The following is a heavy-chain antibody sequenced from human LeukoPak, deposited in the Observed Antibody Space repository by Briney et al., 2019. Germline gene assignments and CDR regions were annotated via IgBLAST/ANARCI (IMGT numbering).Heavy chain of an antibody. V-gene: IGHV1-46*03. CDR3: AREAVGDSSRGGNWFDP. J-gene: IGHJ5*02. CDR2: INPSGGST. D-gene: IGHD6-13*01. Sequence: ASVKVSCKASGYTFTSCYMHWVRQAPGQGLEWMGIINPSGGSTSYAQKFQGRVTMTRDTSTSTVYMELSSLRSEDTAVYYCAREAVGDSSRGGNWFDPWGQGTLVTVSS. CDR1: GYTFTSCY.